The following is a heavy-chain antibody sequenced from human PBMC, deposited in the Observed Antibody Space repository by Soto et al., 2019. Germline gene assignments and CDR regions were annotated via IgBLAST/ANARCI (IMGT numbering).Heavy chain of an antibody. CDR3: AHLGYSGYDFGY. J-gene: IGHJ4*02. V-gene: IGHV2-5*02. D-gene: IGHD5-12*01. CDR1: GFSLSTSGVG. Sequence: QITLKESGPTLVKPTQTLTLTCTFSGFSLSTSGVGVGWIRQPPGKALEWLALIYWDDDKRYSPSLKSRLTITKDTSKNQVVLTMTNMHPVDTATYYCAHLGYSGYDFGYWGQGTLVTVSS. CDR2: IYWDDDK.